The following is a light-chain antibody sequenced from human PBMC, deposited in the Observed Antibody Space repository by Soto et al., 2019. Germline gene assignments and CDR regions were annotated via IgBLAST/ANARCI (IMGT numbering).Light chain of an antibody. CDR2: NAS. CDR3: QQYNSYPYT. V-gene: IGKV1-5*03. J-gene: IGKJ2*01. CDR1: QSISTW. Sequence: DIQMTQSPSTLSASVRDRVTITCRASQSISTWLAWYQQKPGKAPKLLMYNASDFESGVASRFRGSVSGTEFTLTNRSLHPYDFATYYCQQYNSYPYTFGQGTKLEIK.